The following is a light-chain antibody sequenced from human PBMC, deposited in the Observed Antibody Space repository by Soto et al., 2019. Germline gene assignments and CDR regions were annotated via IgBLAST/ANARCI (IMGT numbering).Light chain of an antibody. V-gene: IGKV1-5*03. CDR3: QQCDNYPPT. J-gene: IGKJ4*01. CDR1: QSISTW. CDR2: KAS. Sequence: DIQMTQSPSTVSASVGDTVTITCRASQSISTWLAWYQQKPGKAPKVLIYKASTLESGVSPRFRGSGSVTEFTLTISDLQPEDFATYYCQQCDNYPPTFGGGTKVEIK.